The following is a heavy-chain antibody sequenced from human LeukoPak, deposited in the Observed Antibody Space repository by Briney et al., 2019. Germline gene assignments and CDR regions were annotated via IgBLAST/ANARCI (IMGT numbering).Heavy chain of an antibody. CDR3: ARATCIGSSTSCYDPDAFDI. Sequence: ASVKVSCKASGYTFTSNGISWVRQAPGQGLEWMGWISGYNGNTNYAQKLQGRVTMTTDTSTSTAYMELRNLRSDDTAVYYCARATCIGSSTSCYDPDAFDIWGQGTMVTVSS. CDR2: ISGYNGNT. V-gene: IGHV1-18*01. CDR1: GYTFTSNG. D-gene: IGHD2-2*01. J-gene: IGHJ3*02.